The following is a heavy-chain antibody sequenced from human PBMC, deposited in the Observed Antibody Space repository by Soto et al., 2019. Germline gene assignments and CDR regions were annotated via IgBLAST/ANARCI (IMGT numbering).Heavy chain of an antibody. V-gene: IGHV4-4*02. CDR1: GGSISSSNW. J-gene: IGHJ4*02. CDR2: IYHSGST. Sequence: PSETLSLTCAVSGGSISSSNWWSWVRQPPGKGLEWIGEIYHSGSTNYNPSLKSRVTISVDTSKNQFSLKLSSVTAADTAVYYCARSRGGYFDYWGQGTLVTVSS. CDR3: ARSRGGYFDY. D-gene: IGHD3-16*01.